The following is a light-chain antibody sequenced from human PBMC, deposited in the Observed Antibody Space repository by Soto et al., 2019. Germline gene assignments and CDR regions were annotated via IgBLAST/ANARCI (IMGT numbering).Light chain of an antibody. CDR3: QQYAGSPRT. V-gene: IGKV3-20*01. CDR1: QFVSSRY. J-gene: IGKJ1*01. Sequence: EIVLTQSPGTLSLSPGESATLLCRASQFVSSRYLAWYQQKPGQAPRLLIYGASSRATGIPDRFTGSGSGTDFTLTTNRVEPEDFAVYFCQQYAGSPRTFGQGTKVDIK. CDR2: GAS.